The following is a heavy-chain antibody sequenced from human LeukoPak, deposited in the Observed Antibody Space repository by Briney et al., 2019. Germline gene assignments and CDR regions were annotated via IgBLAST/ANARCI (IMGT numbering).Heavy chain of an antibody. D-gene: IGHD4-17*01. V-gene: IGHV3-23*01. Sequence: GGSLRLSCAASGFTFSSYAMSWVRQAPGKGLVWVSAISGSGGSTYYADSVKGRFTISRDNSKNTLYLQMNSLRAEDTAVYYCAKDDGDPLVGWFDPWGQGTLVTVSS. J-gene: IGHJ5*02. CDR1: GFTFSSYA. CDR3: AKDDGDPLVGWFDP. CDR2: ISGSGGST.